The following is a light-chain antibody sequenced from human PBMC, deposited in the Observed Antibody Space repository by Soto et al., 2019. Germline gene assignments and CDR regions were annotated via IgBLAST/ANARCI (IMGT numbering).Light chain of an antibody. V-gene: IGLV4-69*01. J-gene: IGLJ3*02. CDR3: QTWGTGINWV. Sequence: QTVVTQSPSASASLGASVKLTCTLSSGHSSYAIAWHQQQPEKGPRYLMKLNSDGSHSKGDGIPDRFSGSSSGAERYLTISSLQSEDEADYYCQTWGTGINWVFGGGTKRTVL. CDR1: SGHSSYA. CDR2: LNSDGSH.